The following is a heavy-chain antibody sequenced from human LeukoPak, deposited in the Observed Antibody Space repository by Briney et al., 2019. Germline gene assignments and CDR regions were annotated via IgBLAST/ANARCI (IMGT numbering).Heavy chain of an antibody. CDR1: GFTFSSYS. J-gene: IGHJ4*02. D-gene: IGHD3-16*01. CDR2: ISSSSSYI. V-gene: IGHV3-21*01. CDR3: ARDCTGGSPAFDY. Sequence: GGSLRLSCAASGFTFSSYSMNWVRQAPGKGLELVSSISSSSSYIYYADSVKGRFTISRDNAKNSLYLQMNSLRAEDTAVYYCARDCTGGSPAFDYWGRGTLVTVSS.